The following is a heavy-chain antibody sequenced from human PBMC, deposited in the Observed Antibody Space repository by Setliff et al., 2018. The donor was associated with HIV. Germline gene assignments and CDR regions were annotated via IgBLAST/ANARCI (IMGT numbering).Heavy chain of an antibody. V-gene: IGHV4-39*01. J-gene: IGHJ6*03. CDR3: ARQVAYYYDSSGYYYDYYYYMDV. Sequence: ETLSLTCTVSGGSISSSSYYWGWIRQPPGKGLEWIGSIYYSGSTYYNPSLKSRVTISVDTSKNQFSLKLSSVTAADTAVYYCARQVAYYYDSSGYYYDYYYYMDVWGKGTTVTVSS. D-gene: IGHD3-22*01. CDR1: GGSISSSSYY. CDR2: IYYSGST.